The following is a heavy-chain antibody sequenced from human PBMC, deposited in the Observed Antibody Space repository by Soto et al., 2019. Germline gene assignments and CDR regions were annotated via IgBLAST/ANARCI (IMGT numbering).Heavy chain of an antibody. V-gene: IGHV4-61*01. Sequence: QVQLQESGPGLVKPSETLSLTCTVSGGSVSSGSYYWSWIRQPPGKGLEWIGYIYYSGSTNYNPSLKSRVTISVDTSKNQFSLKLSSVTAADTAVYYCARGAGLFDYWGQGTLVTVSS. J-gene: IGHJ4*02. CDR1: GGSVSSGSYY. CDR3: ARGAGLFDY. D-gene: IGHD3-16*01. CDR2: IYYSGST.